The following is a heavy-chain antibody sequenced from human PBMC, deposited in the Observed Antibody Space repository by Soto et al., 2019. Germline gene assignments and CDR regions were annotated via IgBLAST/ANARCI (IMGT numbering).Heavy chain of an antibody. Sequence: SETLALTCTVSGYSISSGDYYWSWIRQPPGKGLEWIGCIYYSGNTYYNPSLKRRFSISVDTSKNQFSLQLSSVTVADTAVYYCATDFKRYSSPPGPLDYWGLGTLVTVSS. CDR1: GYSISSGDYY. J-gene: IGHJ4*02. D-gene: IGHD6-13*01. CDR3: ATDFKRYSSPPGPLDY. V-gene: IGHV4-30-4*01. CDR2: IYYSGNT.